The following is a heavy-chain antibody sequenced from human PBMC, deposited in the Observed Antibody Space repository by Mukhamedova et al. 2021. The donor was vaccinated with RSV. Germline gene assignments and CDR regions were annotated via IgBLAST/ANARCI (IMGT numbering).Heavy chain of an antibody. Sequence: RQAPGKGLEWVSSISSSSSYIYYADSVKGRFTISRDNAKNSLYLQMNSLRAEDTAVYYCARDLKRMVRGVKGFDYWGQGTLVTVS. V-gene: IGHV3-21*01. CDR3: ARDLKRMVRGVKGFDY. CDR2: ISSSSSYI. J-gene: IGHJ4*02. D-gene: IGHD3-10*01.